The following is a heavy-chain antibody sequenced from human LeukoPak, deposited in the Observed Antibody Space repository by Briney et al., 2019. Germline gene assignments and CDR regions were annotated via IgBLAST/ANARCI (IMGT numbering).Heavy chain of an antibody. CDR1: GITLSNYG. J-gene: IGHJ4*02. Sequence: GGSLRLSCAVSGITLSNYGMGWVRQAPGKGLEWVAGISDSGGSTKYADSVKGRFTISRDNPKNTLFLQMNSLRAEDTAVYFCAKRGVVIRVILVGFHKEAYYFESWGQGALVTVSS. D-gene: IGHD3/OR15-3a*01. V-gene: IGHV3-23*01. CDR3: AKRGVVIRVILVGFHKEAYYFES. CDR2: ISDSGGST.